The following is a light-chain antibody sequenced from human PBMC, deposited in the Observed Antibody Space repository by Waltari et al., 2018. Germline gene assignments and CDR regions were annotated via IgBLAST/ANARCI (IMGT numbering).Light chain of an antibody. Sequence: EIVMMQSPATLSVSPGERATLSCRASQSVSSNLAWYQQKPGQAPRLLIYGASTRATGIPARFSGSGSGTEFTLTISSLQSEDFAVYYCQQYNNWPTCGQGTKVEIK. CDR2: GAS. CDR3: QQYNNWPT. V-gene: IGKV3D-15*01. CDR1: QSVSSN. J-gene: IGKJ1*01.